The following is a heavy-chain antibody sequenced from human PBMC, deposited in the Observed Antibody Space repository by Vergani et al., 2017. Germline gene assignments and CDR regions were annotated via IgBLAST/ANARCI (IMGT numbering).Heavy chain of an antibody. CDR2: INPNSGGT. Sequence: QVQLVQSGAEVKKPGASVKVSCKASGYTFTGYYMHWVRQAPGQGLEWMGWINPNSGGTNYAQKFQGRVTMTRDTSINTAYMELSRLTSDDTAVYYCARGLSSGWYDAFDIWGQGPMVTVSS. CDR3: ARGLSSGWYDAFDI. D-gene: IGHD6-19*01. V-gene: IGHV1-2*02. J-gene: IGHJ3*02. CDR1: GYTFTGYY.